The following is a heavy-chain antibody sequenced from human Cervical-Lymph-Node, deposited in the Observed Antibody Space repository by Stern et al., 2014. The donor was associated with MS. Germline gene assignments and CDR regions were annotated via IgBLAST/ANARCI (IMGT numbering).Heavy chain of an antibody. CDR2: IIPIFGTA. J-gene: IGHJ4*02. V-gene: IGHV1-69*01. D-gene: IGHD3-3*01. Sequence: VQLEESGAEVKKPGSSVKVSCKASGGTFSSYAISWVRQAPGQGLAWMGGIIPIFGTANYTQRFQGRVTITADESTSTAYMELSSLRSEDTAVYYCAISYYYTSQRQWGQGTLVTVSS. CDR3: AISYYYTSQRQ. CDR1: GGTFSSYA.